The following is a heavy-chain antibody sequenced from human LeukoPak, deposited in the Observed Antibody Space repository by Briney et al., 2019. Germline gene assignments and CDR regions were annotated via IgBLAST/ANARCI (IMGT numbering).Heavy chain of an antibody. Sequence: SQTLSLTCTVSGGSISSSSYYWSWIRQPAGKGLEWIGRIYTSGSTNYNPSLKSRVTISVDTSKNQFSLKLSSVTAADTAVYYCAVAAAGTLFDPWGQGTLVTVSS. J-gene: IGHJ5*02. D-gene: IGHD6-13*01. V-gene: IGHV4-61*02. CDR2: IYTSGST. CDR1: GGSISSSSYY. CDR3: AVAAAGTLFDP.